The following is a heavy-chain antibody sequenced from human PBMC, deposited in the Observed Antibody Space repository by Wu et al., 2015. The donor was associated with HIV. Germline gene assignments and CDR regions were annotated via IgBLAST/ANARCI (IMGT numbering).Heavy chain of an antibody. CDR2: ISAYNGNT. J-gene: IGHJ4*02. D-gene: IGHD2-2*01. V-gene: IGHV1-18*01. CDR3: ARLGPPCSTSTCYYHFDY. Sequence: QVQLVQSGAEVKKPGASVKVSCKASGYTFITYGITWVRQAPGQGLEWMGWISAYNGNTNYAQKLQGRVTMTTDTSTSTVYMELRSLRSDDTALYYCARLGPPCSTSTCYYHFDYWGQGTVVTVSS. CDR1: GYTFITYG.